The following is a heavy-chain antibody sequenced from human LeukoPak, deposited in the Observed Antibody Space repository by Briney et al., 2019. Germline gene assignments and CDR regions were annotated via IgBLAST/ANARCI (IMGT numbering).Heavy chain of an antibody. CDR2: ISSSGGST. V-gene: IGHV3-23*01. J-gene: IGHJ4*02. D-gene: IGHD6-19*01. Sequence: PGGSLRLSCTASGFTFSNYAMSWVRQAPGKGLEWVSVISSSGGSTYYAESVKDRFTISRDKSKSTLYLHMDSLRAEDTAIYHCAKAAYSSGWSYFDYWGQGTLVTVSS. CDR3: AKAAYSSGWSYFDY. CDR1: GFTFSNYA.